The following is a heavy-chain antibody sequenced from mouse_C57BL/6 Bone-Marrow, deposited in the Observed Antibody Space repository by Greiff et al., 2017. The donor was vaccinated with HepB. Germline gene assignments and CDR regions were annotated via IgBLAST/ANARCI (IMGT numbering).Heavy chain of an antibody. Sequence: VQLKESGAELVRPGASVTLSCKASGYTFTDYEMHWVKQTPVHGLEWMGAIDPETGGTAYNQKFKGKAILTADKSSSTAYMGRRSLTSEDSAGYYGTRVGYCEAGRAYGGQGTLVTVSA. CDR2: IDPETGGT. J-gene: IGHJ3*01. V-gene: IGHV1-15*01. CDR3: TRVGYCEAGRAY. CDR1: GYTFTDYE. D-gene: IGHD3-1*01.